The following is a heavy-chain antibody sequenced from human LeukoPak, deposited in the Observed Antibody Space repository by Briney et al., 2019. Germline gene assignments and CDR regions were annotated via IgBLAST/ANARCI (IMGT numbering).Heavy chain of an antibody. CDR3: ARDGGRDSTYWYYY. V-gene: IGHV3-64*04. CDR2: ITSNGGLT. Sequence: GGSLRLSCSASGFTFSSYAIHWVRQAPGKGLEYVSAITSNGGLTYYADSVKGRFTISRDNGENSLYLQMNSLRDVDTAVYYCARDGGRDSTYWYYYWGQGTLVTVSS. D-gene: IGHD6-13*01. J-gene: IGHJ4*02. CDR1: GFTFSSYA.